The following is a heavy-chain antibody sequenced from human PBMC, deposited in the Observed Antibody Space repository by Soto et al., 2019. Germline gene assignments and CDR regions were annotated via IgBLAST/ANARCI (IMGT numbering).Heavy chain of an antibody. CDR3: ARQGYGGDSMFRLNYYFYGLDV. J-gene: IGHJ6*02. Sequence: QVQLQESGPELVKPSETLSLTCTVSGGSIHGHYWSWIRQPPGKGLEWLGNIYSRGSTNYNPSLKSRVTISVDMSRNQFSLRLTSVTAADTAVYYCARQGYGGDSMFRLNYYFYGLDVWGQGTTVTVSS. CDR1: GGSIHGHY. D-gene: IGHD2-21*02. V-gene: IGHV4-59*08. CDR2: IYSRGST.